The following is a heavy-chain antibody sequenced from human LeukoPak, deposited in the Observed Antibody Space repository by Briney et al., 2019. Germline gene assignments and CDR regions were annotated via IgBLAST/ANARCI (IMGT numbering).Heavy chain of an antibody. Sequence: GGSLRLSCRASRFSFSDYDMHWVRQAPGKGLEWEAVISSDGSRKHYGDSVKGRFTISRDNSESTLFLQMNSLRTDDTSVYFCAKYAYNWNAPDGFDMWGQGTMVIVSS. CDR3: AKYAYNWNAPDGFDM. D-gene: IGHD1-1*01. V-gene: IGHV3-30*18. J-gene: IGHJ3*02. CDR2: ISSDGSRK. CDR1: RFSFSDYD.